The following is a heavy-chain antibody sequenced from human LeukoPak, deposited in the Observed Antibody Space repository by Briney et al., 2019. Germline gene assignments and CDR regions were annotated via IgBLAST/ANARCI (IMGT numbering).Heavy chain of an antibody. CDR2: INHSGST. D-gene: IGHD4-23*01. Sequence: SETLSLTCAVYGGSFSGYYWSWIRQPPGKGLEWIGEINHSGSTNYNPSLKSRVTISVDTSKNQFSLKLSSVTAADTAVYYCARVVDFYGGNGVARDYWGQGTLVTVSS. J-gene: IGHJ4*02. CDR1: GGSFSGYY. V-gene: IGHV4-34*01. CDR3: ARVVDFYGGNGVARDY.